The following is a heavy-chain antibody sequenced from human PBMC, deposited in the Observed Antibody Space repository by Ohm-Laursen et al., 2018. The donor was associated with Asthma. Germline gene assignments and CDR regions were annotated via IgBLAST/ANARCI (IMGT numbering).Heavy chain of an antibody. CDR1: GFTFDDYA. J-gene: IGHJ4*02. Sequence: RLSCTASGFTFDDYALHWVRQVPGKGLEWVSSINWSGGVTDYADSVRGRFSISRDNAKNSLYLQMNNLRGDDSGFYFCAKEYSSRRLRGLMNFWGQGTQVTVSS. CDR2: INWSGGVT. D-gene: IGHD3-10*01. CDR3: AKEYSSRRLRGLMNF. V-gene: IGHV3-9*01.